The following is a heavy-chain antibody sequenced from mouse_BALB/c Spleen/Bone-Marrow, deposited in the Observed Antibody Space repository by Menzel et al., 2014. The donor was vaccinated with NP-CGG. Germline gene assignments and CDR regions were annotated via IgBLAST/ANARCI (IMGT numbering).Heavy chain of an antibody. Sequence: EVQLQQSGPELVKPGASVKISCKTSGYTFTEYTMHWVKQSHGKSLEWIGGVNPNNGGTIYNQKFKGKATLTVDKSSSTAYMELRSLTSEDSAVYYCARKDYGYDYVMDYWGQGTSVTVSS. CDR1: GYTFTEYT. CDR3: ARKDYGYDYVMDY. CDR2: VNPNNGGT. V-gene: IGHV1-18*01. J-gene: IGHJ4*01. D-gene: IGHD1-2*01.